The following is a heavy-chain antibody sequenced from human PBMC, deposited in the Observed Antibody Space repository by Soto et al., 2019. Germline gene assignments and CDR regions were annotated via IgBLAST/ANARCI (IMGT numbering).Heavy chain of an antibody. CDR1: GGSISSSSYY. J-gene: IGHJ3*02. CDR3: ARGSAADWYYDSSGYYSSRYGLAFDI. CDR2: IYYSGST. D-gene: IGHD3-22*01. V-gene: IGHV4-39*07. Sequence: QLQLQESGPGLVKPSETLSLTCTVSGGSISSSSYYWGWIRQPPGKGLEWIGSIYYSGSTNYNPSLKSRVTISVDTSKNQFSLKLSSVTAADTAVYYCARGSAADWYYDSSGYYSSRYGLAFDIWGQGTMVTVSS.